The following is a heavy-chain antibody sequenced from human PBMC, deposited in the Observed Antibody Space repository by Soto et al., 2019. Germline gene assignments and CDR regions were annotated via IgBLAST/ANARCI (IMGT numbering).Heavy chain of an antibody. Sequence: GWSLRLSCAASGFTFSNAWMSWVRQAPGKGLEWVGRIKSKTDGGTTDYAAPVKGRFTISRDDSKNTLYLQMNSLKTEDTAVYYCTKDLRSLRFLEWLYGMDVWGQGTTVTV. J-gene: IGHJ6*02. V-gene: IGHV3-15*01. CDR3: TKDLRSLRFLEWLYGMDV. CDR1: GFTFSNAW. D-gene: IGHD3-3*01. CDR2: IKSKTDGGTT.